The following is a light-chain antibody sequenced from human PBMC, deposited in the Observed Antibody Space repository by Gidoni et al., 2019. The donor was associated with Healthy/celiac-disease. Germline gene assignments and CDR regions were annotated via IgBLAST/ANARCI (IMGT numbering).Light chain of an antibody. CDR2: EVS. CDR3: CSYAGSSTSVV. Sequence: QSALTQHASVSGSPGQSITISCTGTSSDVGSYNLVSWYQQHPGKAPKLMIYEVSKRPSGVSNRFSGSKSGNTASLTISGLQAEDEADYYCCSYAGSSTSVVFGGGTKLTVL. V-gene: IGLV2-23*02. CDR1: SSDVGSYNL. J-gene: IGLJ2*01.